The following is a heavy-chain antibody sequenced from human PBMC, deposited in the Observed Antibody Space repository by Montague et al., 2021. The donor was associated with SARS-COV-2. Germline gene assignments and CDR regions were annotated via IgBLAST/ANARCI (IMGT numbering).Heavy chain of an antibody. CDR3: AKEGVVVGADGFDY. CDR2: ISTTGANT. Sequence: SLRLSCAASGFTFSSYGMNWVRQAPGKGLEWVSAISTTGANTYYAGSVKGQFTISRDNSKNTLYLQLNSLRDEDTAVYYCAKEGVVVGADGFDYWGQGTVVIASS. CDR1: GFTFSSYG. J-gene: IGHJ3*01. V-gene: IGHV3-23*01. D-gene: IGHD3-22*01.